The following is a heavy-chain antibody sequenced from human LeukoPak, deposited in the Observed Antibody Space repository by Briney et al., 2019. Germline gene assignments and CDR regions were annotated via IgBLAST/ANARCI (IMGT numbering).Heavy chain of an antibody. CDR1: GGSISSSSYY. Sequence: ETLSLTCTVSGGSISSSSYYWGWVRQAPGKGLEWVSTISGSGTNTYFADSVKGRFTISRDNSNNTLFLQMNSLRAEDTALYYCTYGELLLFGYWGQGTLVTVSS. V-gene: IGHV3-23*01. D-gene: IGHD3-10*01. CDR3: TYGELLLFGY. J-gene: IGHJ4*02. CDR2: ISGSGTNT.